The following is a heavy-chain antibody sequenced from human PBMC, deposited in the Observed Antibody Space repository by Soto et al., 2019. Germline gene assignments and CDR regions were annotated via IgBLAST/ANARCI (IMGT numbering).Heavy chain of an antibody. CDR1: GGSINSGDYY. CDR2: SHYSGST. CDR3: ARLLTIFGVVNQSWFDP. D-gene: IGHD3-3*01. Sequence: PSETLSLTCTVSGGSINSGDYYWTWVRQHPGKGLEWIGYSHYSGSTYYNPSLKSRVTMSLDTSRNQFSLNLSSATAADTAVYYCARLLTIFGVVNQSWFDPWGQGTLVTVS. V-gene: IGHV4-31*03. J-gene: IGHJ5*02.